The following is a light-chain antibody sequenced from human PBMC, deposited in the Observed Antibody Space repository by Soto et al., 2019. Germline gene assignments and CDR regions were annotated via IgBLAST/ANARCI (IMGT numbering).Light chain of an antibody. Sequence: DXXXXXXXXXLAVSLGERATINCKSSQSVLYSSDNKNYLTWYQQKPGQPPRLLIYRASTRESGVPDRFSGSGSGTDFTLTISSLQAEDVAVYYCHQYYSAPFTFGPGTKVDIK. V-gene: IGKV4-1*01. CDR1: QSVLYSSDNKNY. J-gene: IGKJ3*01. CDR3: HQYYSAPFT. CDR2: RAS.